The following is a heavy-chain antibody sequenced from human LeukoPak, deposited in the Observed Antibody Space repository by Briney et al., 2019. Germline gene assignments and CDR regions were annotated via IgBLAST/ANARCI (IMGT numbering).Heavy chain of an antibody. V-gene: IGHV4-31*03. D-gene: IGHD5-24*01. Sequence: SETLSLTCTVSGGSISSGADYWSWVRQHPGKGLEWIGYISYSGSTYYNPSLKTRLTISVDTSKNQFSLKLDSVTTADTALYYCARADMATVFDFWGRGTLVTVSS. J-gene: IGHJ4*02. CDR2: ISYSGST. CDR1: GGSISSGADY. CDR3: ARADMATVFDF.